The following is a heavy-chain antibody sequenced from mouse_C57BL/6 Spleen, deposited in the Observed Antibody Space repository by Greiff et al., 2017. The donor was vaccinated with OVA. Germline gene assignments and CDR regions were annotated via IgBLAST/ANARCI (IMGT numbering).Heavy chain of an antibody. CDR1: GFTFSSYG. V-gene: IGHV5-6*01. CDR2: FSSGGSYT. J-gene: IGHJ2*01. Sequence: EVKLMESGGDLVKPGGSLKLSCAASGFTFSSYGMSWFRQTPNKGWDGFATFSSGGSYTYYPDSVNGRFTISRDNAKNTLYLQMSSLKSEDTAMYYCARSPRGFDYWGQGTTLTVSS. CDR3: ARSPRGFDY.